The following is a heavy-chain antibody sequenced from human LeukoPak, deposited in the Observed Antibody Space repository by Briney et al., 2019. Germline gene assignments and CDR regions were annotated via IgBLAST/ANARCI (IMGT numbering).Heavy chain of an antibody. D-gene: IGHD1-1*01. V-gene: IGHV1-46*01. J-gene: IGHJ4*02. Sequence: ASVKVSCKASGYTFTSYYMHWVRQAPGQGLDWMGIINPSGGSTSYAQKFQGRVTMTRDTSTSTVYMELSSLRSEDTAVYYCARGQSTGNRGPDNYFDYWGQGTLVTVSS. CDR3: ARGQSTGNRGPDNYFDY. CDR2: INPSGGST. CDR1: GYTFTSYY.